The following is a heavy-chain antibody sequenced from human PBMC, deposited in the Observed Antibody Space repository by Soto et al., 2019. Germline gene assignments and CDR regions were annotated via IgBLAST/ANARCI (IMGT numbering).Heavy chain of an antibody. CDR2: INHTGST. J-gene: IGHJ4*02. CDR1: GGSFSGYS. D-gene: IGHD3-10*01. CDR3: TRRHGLDIDAYY. Sequence: SETLSLTCAVYGGSFSGYSWTWIRQPPGTGLEWIGEINHTGSTNYNPSHKSRVTISVDTSKNQFSLKLSSVTAADTAVYFCTRRHGLDIDAYYWGQG. V-gene: IGHV4-34*01.